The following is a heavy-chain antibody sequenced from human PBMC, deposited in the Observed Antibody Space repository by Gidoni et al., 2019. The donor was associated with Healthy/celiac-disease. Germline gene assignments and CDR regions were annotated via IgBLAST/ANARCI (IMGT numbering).Heavy chain of an antibody. CDR1: GYTFTSYG. CDR2: ISAYNGNT. CDR3: ARDGDIVVVPAARRGGSFDP. D-gene: IGHD2-2*01. J-gene: IGHJ5*02. Sequence: QVQLVQSGAEVKKPGASVKVSCKASGYTFTSYGISWVRQAPGQGLEWMGWISAYNGNTNYAQKRQGRVTMTTDTSTSTAYMELRSLRSDDTAVYYCARDGDIVVVPAARRGGSFDPWGQGTLVTVSS. V-gene: IGHV1-18*01.